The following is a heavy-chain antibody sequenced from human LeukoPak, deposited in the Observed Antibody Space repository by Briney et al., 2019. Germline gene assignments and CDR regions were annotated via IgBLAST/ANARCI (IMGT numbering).Heavy chain of an antibody. V-gene: IGHV4-39*01. CDR3: ARRGTGSYYYGMDV. D-gene: IGHD6-19*01. CDR1: GGSISSSPYF. J-gene: IGHJ6*02. CDR2: ISYSGST. Sequence: LETLSLTCTVSGGSISSSPYFWVRIRQPPGKGLEWIGSISYSGSTYYKPSLNGRVTISEDTSKKQSSLNLSSVTAADTAVYYCARRGTGSYYYGMDVWGQGTTVTVSS.